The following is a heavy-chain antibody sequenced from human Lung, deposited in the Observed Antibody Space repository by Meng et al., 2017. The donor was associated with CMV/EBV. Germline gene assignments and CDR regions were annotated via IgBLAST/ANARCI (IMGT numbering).Heavy chain of an antibody. CDR3: ARAIVVPAAPYYYYYGMDV. CDR2: IKQDGSEK. J-gene: IGHJ6*02. Sequence: GGSLRLXXAASGFTFSSYWMSWVRQAPGKGLEWVANIKQDGSEKYYVDSVKGRFTTSRDNAKNSLYLQMNSLRAEDTAVYYCARAIVVPAAPYYYYYGMDVWGQGTXVTVSS. D-gene: IGHD2-2*01. CDR1: GFTFSSYW. V-gene: IGHV3-7*04.